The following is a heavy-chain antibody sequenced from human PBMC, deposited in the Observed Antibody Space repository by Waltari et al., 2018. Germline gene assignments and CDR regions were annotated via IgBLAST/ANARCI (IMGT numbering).Heavy chain of an antibody. V-gene: IGHV3-33*01. CDR3: AALITIFGVVIEDDY. D-gene: IGHD3-3*01. CDR1: GFTFSSYG. Sequence: QVQLVESGGGVVQPGRSLRLSCAASGFTFSSYGMHWVRQAPGKGLEWVAVIWYDGSNKYYADSVKGRFTISRDNSKNTLYLQMNSLRAEDTAVYYCAALITIFGVVIEDDYWGQGTLVTVSS. CDR2: IWYDGSNK. J-gene: IGHJ4*02.